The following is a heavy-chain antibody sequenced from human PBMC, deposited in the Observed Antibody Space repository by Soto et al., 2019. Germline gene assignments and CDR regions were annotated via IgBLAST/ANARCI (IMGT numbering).Heavy chain of an antibody. CDR1: GFTFSSYA. D-gene: IGHD3-3*01. J-gene: IGHJ4*02. Sequence: GGALRLSCAASGFTFSSYAMSWVRQAPGKGLEWVSAISGSGGSTYYADSVKGRFTISRDNSKNTLYLQMNSLRAEDTAVYYCAKVSYYYDFWSGYLSLPDIYFDYWGQGTLVTVSS. CDR3: AKVSYYYDFWSGYLSLPDIYFDY. V-gene: IGHV3-23*01. CDR2: ISGSGGST.